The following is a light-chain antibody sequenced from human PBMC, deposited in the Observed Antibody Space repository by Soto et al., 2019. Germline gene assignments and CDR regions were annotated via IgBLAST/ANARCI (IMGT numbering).Light chain of an antibody. Sequence: DIQMTQSPSTLSASVGDRVTITCRASQSISSWLAWYQQKPGKAPKLLIYTAPSLESGVPSRFSGSGSGTGFTLTISRLQPDYFATYYFQQYNSYPWTFGPGAKVEIK. CDR2: TAP. CDR3: QQYNSYPWT. V-gene: IGKV1-5*03. CDR1: QSISSW. J-gene: IGKJ1*01.